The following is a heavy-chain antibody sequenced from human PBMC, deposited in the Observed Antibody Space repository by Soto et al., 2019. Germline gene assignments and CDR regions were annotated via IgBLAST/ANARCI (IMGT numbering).Heavy chain of an antibody. Sequence: SETLSLTCTVSGGSISSGGYYWSWIRQHPGKGLEWIGYIYYSGSTYYNPSLKSRVTISVDTSKNQFSLKLSSVTAADTAVYYCARMKTEGRDGYNLLFDYWGQGTLVTVSS. CDR2: IYYSGST. CDR3: ARMKTEGRDGYNLLFDY. D-gene: IGHD5-12*01. V-gene: IGHV4-31*03. CDR1: GGSISSGGYY. J-gene: IGHJ4*02.